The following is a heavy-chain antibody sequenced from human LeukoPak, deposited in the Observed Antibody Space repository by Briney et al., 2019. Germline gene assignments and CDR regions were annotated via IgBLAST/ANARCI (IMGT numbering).Heavy chain of an antibody. D-gene: IGHD5/OR15-5a*01. J-gene: IGHJ4*02. CDR3: TRDPRVADY. V-gene: IGHV3-21*05. CDR2: ISGTSSDT. CDR1: GFTFSSYN. Sequence: GGSLRLSCAASGFTFSSYNMNWVRQAPGKGLEWLSYISGTSSDTKYADSVKGRFTVSRDNAKNSLYLQMNSLRAEDTAVYYCTRDPRVADYWGQGTLVTVSS.